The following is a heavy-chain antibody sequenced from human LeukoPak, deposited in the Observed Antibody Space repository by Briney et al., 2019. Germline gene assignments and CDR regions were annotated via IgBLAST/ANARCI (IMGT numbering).Heavy chain of an antibody. CDR1: GFTFSSYT. D-gene: IGHD2-15*01. J-gene: IGHJ4*02. Sequence: PGGSLRLSCAASGFTFSSYTMNWVRQAPGRGLEWVSSISSTSGYIYYADSVKGRFTISRDNAKNSLYLQMKSLRAEDTAVYYCVRGTAATTTFDYWGQGTLITVSS. CDR3: VRGTAATTTFDY. V-gene: IGHV3-21*01. CDR2: ISSTSGYI.